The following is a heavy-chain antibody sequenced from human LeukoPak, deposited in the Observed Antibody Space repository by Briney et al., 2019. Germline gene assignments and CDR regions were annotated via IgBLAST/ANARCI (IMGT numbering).Heavy chain of an antibody. J-gene: IGHJ4*02. V-gene: IGHV4-39*07. CDR3: ARDPVYYYDSSGYRFDY. Sequence: SETLSLTCTVSRGSITSTDHYWAWIRQPPGKALEWIGSIYHTGKTFYSPSLKSRLSMSIDTSKSQFSLSLRSATAADTAVYYCARDPVYYYDSSGYRFDYWGQGTLVTVSS. D-gene: IGHD3-22*01. CDR2: IYHTGKT. CDR1: RGSITSTDHY.